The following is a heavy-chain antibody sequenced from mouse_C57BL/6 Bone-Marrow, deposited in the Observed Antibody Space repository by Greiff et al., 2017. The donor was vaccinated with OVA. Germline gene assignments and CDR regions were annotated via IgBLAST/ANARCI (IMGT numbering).Heavy chain of an antibody. CDR3: ASSLGRGRLGWFAD. CDR1: GFNITDYY. J-gene: IGHJ3*01. Sequence: EVKLVESGAELVKPGASVKLSCTASGFNITDYYMHWVKQRTEQGLEWIGRIDPEDGETKYAPKFQGKATITADTSSNTAYLQLSSLTSEDAAVYCGASSLGRGRLGWFADWGQGTLVTVSA. D-gene: IGHD4-1*01. V-gene: IGHV14-2*01. CDR2: IDPEDGET.